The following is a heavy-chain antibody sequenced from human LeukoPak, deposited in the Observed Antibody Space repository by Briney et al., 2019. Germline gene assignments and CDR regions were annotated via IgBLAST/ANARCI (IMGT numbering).Heavy chain of an antibody. Sequence: GGSLRLSCAASGFSFSSYAMSWVRQAPGKGLEFVSAIGGSGDSTYYADSVKGRFTISRDNSKSTLSLQMNSLRADDTAVYYCVKRVDYSEKYYFDSWGRGTLVTVSS. D-gene: IGHD4-11*01. CDR2: IGGSGDST. V-gene: IGHV3-23*01. CDR1: GFSFSSYA. J-gene: IGHJ4*02. CDR3: VKRVDYSEKYYFDS.